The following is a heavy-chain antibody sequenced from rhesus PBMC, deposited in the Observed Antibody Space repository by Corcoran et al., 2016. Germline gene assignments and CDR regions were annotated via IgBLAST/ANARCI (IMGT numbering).Heavy chain of an antibody. CDR2: ITYSGST. CDR1: GGSISSGYYY. CDR3: ARDTSSWSIDY. D-gene: IGHD6-13*01. V-gene: IGHV4-122*02. J-gene: IGHJ4*01. Sequence: QVQLQESGPGLVKPSETLSLTCAVSGGSISSGYYYWSWIRQPPGKGLEWIGYITYSGSTSYNPSLKSRVTISRDTSKNQFYLKLSSVTAADTAVYYCARDTSSWSIDYWGQGVLVTVSS.